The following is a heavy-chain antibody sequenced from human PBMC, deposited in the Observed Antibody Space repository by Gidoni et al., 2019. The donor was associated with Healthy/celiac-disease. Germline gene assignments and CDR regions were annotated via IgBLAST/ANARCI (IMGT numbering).Heavy chain of an antibody. CDR3: ARQGGSYYPWEAPDY. Sequence: EVQLVQSGAEVKKPGETLKISWKGSGDSMTSYWIGWVRQLPGKGLEWMGVIYPGVSDTRYSPSFQGQVTISADKSISTAYLQWSSLKSSDTAMYYCARQGGSYYPWEAPDYWGQGTLVTVSS. V-gene: IGHV5-51*01. CDR1: GDSMTSYW. D-gene: IGHD1-26*01. J-gene: IGHJ4*02. CDR2: IYPGVSDT.